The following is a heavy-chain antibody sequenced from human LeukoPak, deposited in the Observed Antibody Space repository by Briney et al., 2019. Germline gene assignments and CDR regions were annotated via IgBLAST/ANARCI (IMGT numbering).Heavy chain of an antibody. CDR1: GASFSGYY. Sequence: PSETLSLTCAVYGASFSGYYWSWIRQPPGKGLEWIGEINHSGSTNYNPSLKSRVTISVDTSKNQFSLKLSSVTAADTAVYYCARYGAYYYDSSGYYGNRFDPWGQGTLVTVSS. D-gene: IGHD3-22*01. V-gene: IGHV4-34*01. CDR2: INHSGST. CDR3: ARYGAYYYDSSGYYGNRFDP. J-gene: IGHJ5*02.